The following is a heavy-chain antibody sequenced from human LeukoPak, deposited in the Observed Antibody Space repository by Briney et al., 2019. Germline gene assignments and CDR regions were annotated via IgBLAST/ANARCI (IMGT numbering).Heavy chain of an antibody. CDR1: GGSISTYY. CDR3: ARMGSSSWFPLDY. V-gene: IGHV4-4*07. Sequence: SETLSLTCTVSGGSISTYYWSWIRQPAGKGLEWIGRIQTSGSTNYNPSLKSRVTMSVDTSNNQFSLKLRSVTAADTAVYYCARMGSSSWFPLDYWGQGTLVTVSS. CDR2: IQTSGST. D-gene: IGHD6-13*01. J-gene: IGHJ4*02.